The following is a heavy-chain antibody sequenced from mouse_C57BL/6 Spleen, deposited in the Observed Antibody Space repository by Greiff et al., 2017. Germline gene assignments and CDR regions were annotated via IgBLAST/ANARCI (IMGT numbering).Heavy chain of an antibody. CDR1: GFSLTSYG. D-gene: IGHD1-1*01. J-gene: IGHJ3*01. CDR2: IWRGGST. Sequence: QVQLKESGPGLVQPSQSLSITCTVSGFSLTSYGVHWVRQSPGKGLEWLGVIWRGGSTDYNAAFMSRLSITKDNSKSQVFFKMNSLQADDTAIYYCAKEDYGSKAWFAYWGQGTLVTVSA. CDR3: AKEDYGSKAWFAY. V-gene: IGHV2-5*01.